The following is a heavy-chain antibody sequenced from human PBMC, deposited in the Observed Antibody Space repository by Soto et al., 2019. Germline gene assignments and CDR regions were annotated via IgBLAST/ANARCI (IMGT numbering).Heavy chain of an antibody. V-gene: IGHV1-69*02. D-gene: IGHD3-22*01. CDR1: GGSFSSYT. CDR2: IIPILGIA. CDR3: GRGYYTDNYYGMGV. Sequence: VKGSCKASGGSFSSYTISRLRQATGQGLEWMGRIIPILGIANYAQKFQGRVTITADKSTSTAYMELSSLRSEDTAVYYYGRGYYTDNYYGMGVWGQGTTVTVSS. J-gene: IGHJ6*02.